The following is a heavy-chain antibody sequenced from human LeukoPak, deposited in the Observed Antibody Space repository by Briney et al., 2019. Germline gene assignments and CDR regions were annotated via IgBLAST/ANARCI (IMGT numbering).Heavy chain of an antibody. D-gene: IGHD3-10*01. Sequence: ASVKVSCKASGYTFTSYGISWVRQAPGQGLEWMGWISAYNGNTNYAQKLQGRVTMTTDTSTSTAYMELRSLRSDDTAVYYCARELVSGVRNSRDWFDPWGQGTLVTVSS. CDR1: GYTFTSYG. J-gene: IGHJ5*02. CDR3: ARELVSGVRNSRDWFDP. CDR2: ISAYNGNT. V-gene: IGHV1-18*01.